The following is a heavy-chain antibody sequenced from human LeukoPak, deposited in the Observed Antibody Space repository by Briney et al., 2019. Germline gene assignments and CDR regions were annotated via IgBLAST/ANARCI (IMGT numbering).Heavy chain of an antibody. Sequence: ASVKVSCKASGGTFSSYAISWVRQAPGQGLEWMGRIILILGIANYAQKFQGRVTITADKSTSTAYMELSSLRSEDTAVYYCARESIAARQIDYWGQGTLVTVSS. CDR3: ARESIAARQIDY. CDR2: IILILGIA. CDR1: GGTFSSYA. J-gene: IGHJ4*02. V-gene: IGHV1-69*04. D-gene: IGHD6-6*01.